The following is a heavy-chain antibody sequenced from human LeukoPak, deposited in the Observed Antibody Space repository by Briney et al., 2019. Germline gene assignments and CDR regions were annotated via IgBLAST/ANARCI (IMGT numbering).Heavy chain of an antibody. D-gene: IGHD7-27*01. CDR1: GFTFTTSW. CDR3: ARRPRAWGLEGQPDY. V-gene: IGHV5-51*01. CDR2: IYPGDSDT. J-gene: IGHJ4*02. Sequence: GESLKISCQGSGFTFTTSWIGWVRQLPGKGLEWMGIIYPGDSDTRYSPSFQGQVTISADKSISTAYLQWSSLKASDTAMYYCARRPRAWGLEGQPDYWGQGTLVTVSS.